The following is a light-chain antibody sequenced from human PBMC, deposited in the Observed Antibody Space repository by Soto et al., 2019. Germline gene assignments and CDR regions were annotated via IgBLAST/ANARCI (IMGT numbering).Light chain of an antibody. CDR3: QQYGGLPLL. CDR2: AAS. V-gene: IGKV3-20*01. J-gene: IGKJ4*01. CDR1: QTVTSAY. Sequence: VLTQSPATLSLSPGERATLSCRASQTVTSAYLAWYRQTPGQPPRLLIYAASTRATGIPDRFWGGGSGKDFTLTTGRLEPENFAFYYGQQYGGLPLLFGGGT.